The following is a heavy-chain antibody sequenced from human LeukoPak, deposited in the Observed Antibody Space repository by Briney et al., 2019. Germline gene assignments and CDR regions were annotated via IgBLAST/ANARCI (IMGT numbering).Heavy chain of an antibody. CDR1: GFTFSSYG. D-gene: IGHD3-10*01. CDR3: AKDPLFYGSGSYYNYYYYMDV. CDR2: IRYDGSNK. Sequence: GGSLRLSCAASGFTFSSYGMHWVRQAPGKGLEWVAFIRYDGSNKYYADSVKGRFTISRDNSKNTLYLQMNSLRAEDTAVYYCAKDPLFYGSGSYYNYYYYMDVWGKGTTVTVSS. V-gene: IGHV3-30*02. J-gene: IGHJ6*03.